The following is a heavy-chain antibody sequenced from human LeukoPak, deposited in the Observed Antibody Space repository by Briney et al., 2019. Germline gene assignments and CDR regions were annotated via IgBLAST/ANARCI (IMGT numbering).Heavy chain of an antibody. D-gene: IGHD3-9*01. V-gene: IGHV3-30*02. CDR3: AKMYYNALTGSHAPYYFDY. J-gene: IGHJ4*02. Sequence: GGSLRLSCAASGFTLSSYWMTWVRQAPGKGLEWVAFIRYDGGQKYYADSVKGRFTISRDNSKNTLYLQMNSLGAEDTAVYYCAKMYYNALTGSHAPYYFDYWGQGTLVTVSS. CDR1: GFTLSSYW. CDR2: IRYDGGQK.